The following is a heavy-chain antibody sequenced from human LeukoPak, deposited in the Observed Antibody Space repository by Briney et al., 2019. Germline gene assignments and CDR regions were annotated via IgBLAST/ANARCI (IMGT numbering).Heavy chain of an antibody. CDR3: AKDLVNMVRSRIFDY. J-gene: IGHJ4*02. D-gene: IGHD3-10*01. CDR2: ISYDGSNK. CDR1: GFTFSSYT. V-gene: IGHV3-30-3*01. Sequence: PGGSLRLSCAASGFTFSSYTMHWVRQAPGKGLEWVAVISYDGSNKYYADSVKGRFTISRDNSKNTLYLQMNSLRAEDTAVYYCAKDLVNMVRSRIFDYWGQGTLVTVSS.